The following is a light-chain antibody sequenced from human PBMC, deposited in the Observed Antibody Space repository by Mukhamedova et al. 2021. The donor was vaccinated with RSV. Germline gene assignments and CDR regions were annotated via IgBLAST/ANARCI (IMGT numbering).Light chain of an antibody. CDR2: SSS. V-gene: IGKV1-5*03. J-gene: IGKJ1*01. Sequence: YQQKPGQAPHILISSSSSLKSGVPSRFSGSGSGREFTLTISGLHPDDSSTYYCQQYSFYPWTFGQGTKLEIK. CDR3: QQYSFYPWT.